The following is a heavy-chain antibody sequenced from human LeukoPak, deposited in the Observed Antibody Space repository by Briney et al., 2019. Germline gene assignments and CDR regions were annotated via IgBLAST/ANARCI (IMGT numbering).Heavy chain of an antibody. CDR1: GGSFSGYY. Sequence: SETLSLTCAVYGGSFSGYYWSWIRQPPGKGLEWIGEINHSGSTNYNPSLKSRVTISVDTSKNQFSLKLSSVTAADTAVYYCASLYYYDSSGFGSMDVWGQGTTVTVSS. D-gene: IGHD3-22*01. J-gene: IGHJ6*02. CDR2: INHSGST. CDR3: ASLYYYDSSGFGSMDV. V-gene: IGHV4-34*01.